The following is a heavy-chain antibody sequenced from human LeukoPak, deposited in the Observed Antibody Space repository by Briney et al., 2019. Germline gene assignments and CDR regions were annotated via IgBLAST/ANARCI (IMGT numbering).Heavy chain of an antibody. CDR1: GGSFSGYY. Sequence: SETLSLTCAVYGGSFSGYYWSWIRQPLGKGLEWIGEINHSGSTNYNPSLKSRVTISVDTSKNQFSLKLSSVTAADTAVYYCARHLTVTTSAKPYNWFDPWGQGTLVTVSS. J-gene: IGHJ5*02. CDR2: INHSGST. D-gene: IGHD4-17*01. V-gene: IGHV4-34*01. CDR3: ARHLTVTTSAKPYNWFDP.